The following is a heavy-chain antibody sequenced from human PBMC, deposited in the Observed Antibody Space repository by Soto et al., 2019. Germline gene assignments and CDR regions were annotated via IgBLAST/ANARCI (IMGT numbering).Heavy chain of an antibody. CDR3: ARDFAYCGGDCYSLDY. CDR2: INPSGGST. D-gene: IGHD2-21*02. V-gene: IGHV1-46*01. CDR1: VYTFTSYY. J-gene: IGHJ4*02. Sequence: ASVKVSCKASVYTFTSYYMHWVRPAPGQGLEWMGIINPSGGSTIYAQKFQGRVTMTRDTSTSTVYMELSSLRSEDTAVYYCARDFAYCGGDCYSLDYWGQGTLVTVSS.